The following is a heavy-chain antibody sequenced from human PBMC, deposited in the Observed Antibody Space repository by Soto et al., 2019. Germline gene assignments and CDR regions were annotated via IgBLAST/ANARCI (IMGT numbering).Heavy chain of an antibody. Sequence: SETLSLTCTVSGGSFSSSSYYWGWIRQPPGKGLEWIGSIYYSGSTYYNPSLKSRVTISVDTSKNQFSLKLSSVTAADTAVYYCARRQSSSWYGLWGQGTLVTVSS. CDR1: GGSFSSSSYY. J-gene: IGHJ4*02. D-gene: IGHD6-13*01. CDR2: IYYSGST. CDR3: ARRQSSSWYGL. V-gene: IGHV4-39*01.